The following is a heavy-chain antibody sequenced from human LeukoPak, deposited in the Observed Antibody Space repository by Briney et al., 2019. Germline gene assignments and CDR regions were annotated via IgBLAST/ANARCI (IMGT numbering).Heavy chain of an antibody. J-gene: IGHJ6*03. CDR3: ARGDYGGNSYYYYYMDV. CDR2: VYSSGST. D-gene: IGHD4-23*01. CDR1: GGSISINY. Sequence: SETLSLTCTVSGGSISINYWSWIRQPAGKGLEWIGRVYSSGSTDYNPSLRSRVTMSVDTSKNQFSLKLSSVTAADTAVYYCARGDYGGNSYYYYYMDVWGKGTTVTVSS. V-gene: IGHV4-4*07.